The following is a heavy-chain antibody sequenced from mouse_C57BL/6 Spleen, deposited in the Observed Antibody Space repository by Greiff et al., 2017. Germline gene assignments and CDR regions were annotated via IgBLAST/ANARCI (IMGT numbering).Heavy chain of an antibody. CDR1: GYTFTDYY. CDR2: IYPGSGNT. Sequence: LVESGAELVRPGASVKLSCKASGYTFTDYYINWVKQRPGQGLEWIARIYPGSGNTYYNEKFKGKATLTAEKSSSTAYMQLSSLTSEDSAVYFCARERHYAMDYWGQGTSVTVSS. CDR3: ARERHYAMDY. J-gene: IGHJ4*01. V-gene: IGHV1-76*01.